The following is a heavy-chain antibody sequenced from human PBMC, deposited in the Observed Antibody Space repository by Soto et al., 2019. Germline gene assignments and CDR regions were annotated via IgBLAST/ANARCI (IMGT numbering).Heavy chain of an antibody. J-gene: IGHJ4*02. V-gene: IGHV1-46*04. CDR1: GYTFAHYY. CDR2: IDPRTGTSGTS. Sequence: QVQLVQSGAEVKGPGTSVTLSCQTSGYTFAHYYIHWVRQAPGQGLEYMGIIDPRTGTSGTSTSPQSVQGKLSITSDASTSTGYMELSNLRSDDTATYYCARLSRITFIVDWGQGTLVTVSS. D-gene: IGHD3-16*02. CDR3: ARLSRITFIVD.